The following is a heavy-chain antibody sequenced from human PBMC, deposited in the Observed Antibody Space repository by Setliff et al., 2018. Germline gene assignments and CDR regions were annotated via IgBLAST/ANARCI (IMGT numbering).Heavy chain of an antibody. D-gene: IGHD3-3*01. V-gene: IGHV1-3*01. Sequence: ASVKVSCKASGYTFRTYAMHWVRQAPGQRPEWMGWINAGEDTTKYSQKFQGRVTITRDTSASTAYMELSSLRSEDTAVYYCARDVLQFLEWLFVPEGMDVWGKGTTVTVSS. J-gene: IGHJ6*03. CDR1: GYTFRTYA. CDR2: INAGEDTT. CDR3: ARDVLQFLEWLFVPEGMDV.